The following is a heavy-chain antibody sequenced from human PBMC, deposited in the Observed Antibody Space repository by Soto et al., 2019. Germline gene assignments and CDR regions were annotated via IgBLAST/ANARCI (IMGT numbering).Heavy chain of an antibody. Sequence: GGSLRLSCAASGFTVSSNYMSWVRQAPGKGLEWVSVIYSGGSTYYADSVKGRFTISRHNSKNTLYLQMNSLRAEDTAVYYCARGVLRFLEWSRTRDTYMDVWGKGTTVTVSS. CDR2: IYSGGST. CDR3: ARGVLRFLEWSRTRDTYMDV. D-gene: IGHD3-3*01. J-gene: IGHJ6*03. CDR1: GFTVSSNY. V-gene: IGHV3-53*04.